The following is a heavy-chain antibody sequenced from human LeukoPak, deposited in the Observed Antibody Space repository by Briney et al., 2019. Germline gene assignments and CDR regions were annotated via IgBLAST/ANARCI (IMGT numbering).Heavy chain of an antibody. CDR1: GDSVSSGY. CDR3: AGRGHRYSRD. J-gene: IGHJ1*01. CDR2: IQDSGIT. Sequence: PSETLSLRCNASGDSVSSGYWSWIRQSPGKGLEWIGFIQDSGITDYNPSLKSRLIISVDTSKNLFSLTLRSVTAADTAVYYCAGRGHRYSRDWGQGILVTVSS. D-gene: IGHD2-15*01. V-gene: IGHV4-4*09.